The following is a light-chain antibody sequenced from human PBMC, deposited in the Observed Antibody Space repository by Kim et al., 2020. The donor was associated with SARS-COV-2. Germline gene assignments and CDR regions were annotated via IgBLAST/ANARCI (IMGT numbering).Light chain of an antibody. Sequence: EVVMTQSPATLSLSPGERATLSCRASQTVSSNFLAWYQQKPGQTPRLLIYDTSSRATGIPARFSGSRSGTEFTLTISTLQSEDFAVYYCQQYSNWPLTFGQGTKVDIK. CDR1: QTVSSN. CDR2: DTS. J-gene: IGKJ1*01. CDR3: QQYSNWPLT. V-gene: IGKV3D-15*01.